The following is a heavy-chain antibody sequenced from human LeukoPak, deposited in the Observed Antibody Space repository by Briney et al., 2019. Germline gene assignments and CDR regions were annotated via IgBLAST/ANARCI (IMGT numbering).Heavy chain of an antibody. V-gene: IGHV3-30-3*01. D-gene: IGHD2-15*01. CDR1: GFTFSSYA. Sequence: SGGSLRLSCAASGFTFSSYAMHWVRQAPGKGLEWVAVISYDGSNKYYADSVKGRFTISRDNSKNTLYLQMNSLRAEDTAVYYCARVVVVVVAATGRPSIAFDIWGQGTMVTVSS. CDR2: ISYDGSNK. CDR3: ARVVVVVVAATGRPSIAFDI. J-gene: IGHJ3*02.